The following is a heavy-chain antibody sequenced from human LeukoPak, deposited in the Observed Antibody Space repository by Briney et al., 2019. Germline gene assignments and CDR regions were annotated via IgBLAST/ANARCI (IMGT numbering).Heavy chain of an antibody. CDR3: AIPPLSGTGSSRPLAGMDV. V-gene: IGHV3-48*04. J-gene: IGHJ6*02. CDR1: GFSFSSYS. CDR2: ISHTGSTM. Sequence: GGSLRLSCAASGFSFSSYSMNWVRQAPGKGLVWVSYISHTGSTMSYADSVKGRFTISRDNARNSLYLHMNSLRAEDTAVYYCAIPPLSGTGSSRPLAGMDVWGQGTTVTVSS. D-gene: IGHD3-10*01.